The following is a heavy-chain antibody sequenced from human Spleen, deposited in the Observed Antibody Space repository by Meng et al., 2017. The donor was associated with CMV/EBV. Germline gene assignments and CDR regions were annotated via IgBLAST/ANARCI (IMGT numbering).Heavy chain of an antibody. Sequence: GESLKISCAASGFTFSSKAMHWVRQAPGKGLEWVAVISYDGTDKYYADAVKGRFTISRDNSKNMLYLQMNSLRVEDTAIYYCAKVGWFGELYGMDVWGQGTTVTVSS. CDR1: GFTFSSKA. CDR3: AKVGWFGELYGMDV. V-gene: IGHV3-30*04. J-gene: IGHJ6*02. D-gene: IGHD3-10*01. CDR2: ISYDGTDK.